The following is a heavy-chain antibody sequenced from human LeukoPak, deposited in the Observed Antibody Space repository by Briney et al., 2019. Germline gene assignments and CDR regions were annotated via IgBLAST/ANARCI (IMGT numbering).Heavy chain of an antibody. J-gene: IGHJ4*02. CDR1: GGSISSSSYY. CDR2: IYYSGST. D-gene: IGHD1-26*01. V-gene: IGHV4-39*07. CDR3: ARSVGATYFDY. Sequence: SETLSLTCTVSGGSISSSSYYWGWIRQPPGKGLEWIGSIYYSGSTYYNPSLKSRVTISVDPSKNQFSLKLSSVTAADTAVYYCARSVGATYFDYWGQGTLVTVSS.